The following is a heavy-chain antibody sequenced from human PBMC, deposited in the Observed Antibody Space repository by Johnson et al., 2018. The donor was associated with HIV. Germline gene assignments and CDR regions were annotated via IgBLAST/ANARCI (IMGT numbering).Heavy chain of an antibody. J-gene: IGHJ3*02. CDR3: RGGWYNLSAFDI. CDR2: IHCIGGST. Sequence: VQLVESGGGSVQPGGSLRLSCAAPGFTFSSYDMHWVRPAPGKGLEWVSGIHCIGGSTGDADSVQGRFTISRDNSKNSLFLQMNSLRAEDTPMYYCRGGWYNLSAFDIWGQGTMVTVSS. V-gene: IGHV3-20*04. CDR1: GFTFSSYD. D-gene: IGHD1-1*01.